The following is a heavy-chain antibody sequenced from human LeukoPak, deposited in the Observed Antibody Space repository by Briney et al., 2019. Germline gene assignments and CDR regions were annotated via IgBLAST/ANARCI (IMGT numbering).Heavy chain of an antibody. CDR1: GFTLSNYG. V-gene: IGHV3-23*01. Sequence: GGSLRLSCAASGFTLSNYGMNWVRQAPGKGLEWVSAISDTGATTYDADSVKGRFTISRDNSRSTLYLQMNSLRAEDTAPYYCAKDTSIGRYCTNGVCSPFDYWGQGTLVTVSS. CDR3: AKDTSIGRYCTNGVCSPFDY. CDR2: ISDTGATT. D-gene: IGHD2-8*01. J-gene: IGHJ4*02.